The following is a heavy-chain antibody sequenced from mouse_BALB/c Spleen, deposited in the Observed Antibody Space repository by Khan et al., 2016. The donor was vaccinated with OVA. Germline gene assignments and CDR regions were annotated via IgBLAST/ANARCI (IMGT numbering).Heavy chain of an antibody. CDR2: ISTYYGDA. V-gene: IGHV1S137*01. Sequence: QVQLKQSGAELVRPGVSVKISCQGSGYTFTDYAMHWVKQSHAKSLEWIGVISTYYGDADYNQKFKGKATMTVDKSSSTAYMELARLTSEDSAIYYCARGSGNSRFAYWGQGTLVTVSA. J-gene: IGHJ3*01. CDR3: ARGSGNSRFAY. D-gene: IGHD1-3*01. CDR1: GYTFTDYA.